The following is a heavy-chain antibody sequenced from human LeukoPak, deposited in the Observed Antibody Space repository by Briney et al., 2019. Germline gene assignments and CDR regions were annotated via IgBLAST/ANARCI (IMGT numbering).Heavy chain of an antibody. CDR2: INSDGSST. Sequence: GGSLRPSCAASGXTFSSYWMHWVRQAPGKGLVWVSRINSDGSSTSYADSVKGRFTISRDNAKNTLYLQMNSLRAEDTAVYYCARDPGYYYYYGMDVWGQGTTVTVSS. J-gene: IGHJ6*02. V-gene: IGHV3-74*01. CDR1: GXTFSSYW. CDR3: ARDPGYYYYYGMDV.